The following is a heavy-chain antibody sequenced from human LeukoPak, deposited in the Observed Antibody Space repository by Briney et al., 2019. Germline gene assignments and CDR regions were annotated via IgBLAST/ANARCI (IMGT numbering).Heavy chain of an antibody. J-gene: IGHJ4*02. Sequence: ASVKVSCKASGYTFTSYLIHWVRQAPGQGLEWMGIINPSGGSTTYAQKFQGRVSMTRDKSTRTVYMELSSLRSEDTAVYYCARLGWNDDYWGQGILLTVSS. CDR2: INPSGGST. CDR3: ARLGWNDDY. CDR1: GYTFTSYL. D-gene: IGHD1-1*01. V-gene: IGHV1-46*01.